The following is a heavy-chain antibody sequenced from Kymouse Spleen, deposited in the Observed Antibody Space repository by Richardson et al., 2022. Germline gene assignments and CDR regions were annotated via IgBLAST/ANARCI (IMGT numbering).Heavy chain of an antibody. CDR3: AKDTARHDAFDI. J-gene: IGHJ3*02. D-gene: IGHD6-6*01. CDR1: GFTFDDYA. CDR2: ISWNSGSI. V-gene: IGHV3-9*01. Sequence: EVQLVESGGGLVQPGRSLRLSCAASGFTFDDYAMHWVRQAPGKGLEWVSGISWNSGSIGYADSVKGRFTISRDNAKNSLYLQMNSLRAEDTALYYCAKDTARHDAFDIWGQGTMVTVSS.